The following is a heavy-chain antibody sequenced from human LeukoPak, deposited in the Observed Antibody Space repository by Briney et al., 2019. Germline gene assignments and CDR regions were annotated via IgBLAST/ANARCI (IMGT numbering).Heavy chain of an antibody. CDR3: ASLRERSYYARGFDY. CDR1: GGSIGSSSYY. CDR2: IYYSGST. D-gene: IGHD1-26*01. V-gene: IGHV4-39*01. J-gene: IGHJ4*02. Sequence: SETLSLTCTVSGGSIGSSSYYWGWIRQPPGKGLAWIGSIYYSGSTYYNPSLKSRVTISVDTSKNQFSLKLSSVTAADTAVYYCASLRERSYYARGFDYWGQGTLVTVSS.